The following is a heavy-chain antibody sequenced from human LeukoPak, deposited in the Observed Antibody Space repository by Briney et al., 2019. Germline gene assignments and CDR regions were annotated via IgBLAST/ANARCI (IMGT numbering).Heavy chain of an antibody. CDR1: GFTFSSYA. Sequence: PGGSLRLSCAASGFTFSSYAMHWVRQAPGKGLEWVAVISYDGSNKYYADSVKGRFTISRDNSKNTLYLQMNSLRAEDTAVYYCARDSGSGYYSLYFDYWGQGTLVTVSS. V-gene: IGHV3-30-3*01. CDR3: ARDSGSGYYSLYFDY. J-gene: IGHJ4*02. D-gene: IGHD3-22*01. CDR2: ISYDGSNK.